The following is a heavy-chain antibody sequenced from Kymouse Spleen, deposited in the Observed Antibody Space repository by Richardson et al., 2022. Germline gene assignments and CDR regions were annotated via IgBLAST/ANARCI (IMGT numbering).Heavy chain of an antibody. J-gene: IGHJ6*02. V-gene: IGHV3-15*01. Sequence: EVQLVESGGGLVKPGGSLRLSCAASGFTFSNAWMSWVRQAPGKGLEWVGRIKSKTDGGTTDYAAPVKGRFTISRDDSKNTLYLQMNSLKTEDTAVYYCTTGIFGVVIKMDVWGQGTTVTVSS. CDR3: TTGIFGVVIKMDV. CDR1: GFTFSNAW. CDR2: IKSKTDGGTT. D-gene: IGHD3-3*01.